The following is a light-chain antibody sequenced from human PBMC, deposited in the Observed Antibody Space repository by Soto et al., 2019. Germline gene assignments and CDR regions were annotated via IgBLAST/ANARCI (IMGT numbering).Light chain of an antibody. J-gene: IGLJ3*02. CDR1: SSDVGSYDL. V-gene: IGLV2-14*02. CDR3: SSYTTSSTLV. CDR2: EGS. Sequence: QSALTQPASVSGSPGQSITLSCTGTSSDVGSYDLVSWYQQHPGQAPKLIIYEGSKRPSGVSSHFSGSKSGNTASLTISGLQAEDEADYYCSSYTTSSTLVFGGGTKLTVL.